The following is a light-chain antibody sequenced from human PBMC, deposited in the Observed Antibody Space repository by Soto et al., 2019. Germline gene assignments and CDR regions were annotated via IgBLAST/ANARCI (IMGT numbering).Light chain of an antibody. J-gene: IGKJ4*01. Sequence: DIQMTQSPSTLSASVGDRVTIPCLASQSINSRLAWYQQKPGKAPKLLIYEASSLQSGVPTRFSGSGSGTEFTLTISSLQPDDFATYYCQHYYAYPLTFGGGTKV. CDR1: QSINSR. CDR3: QHYYAYPLT. CDR2: EAS. V-gene: IGKV1-5*03.